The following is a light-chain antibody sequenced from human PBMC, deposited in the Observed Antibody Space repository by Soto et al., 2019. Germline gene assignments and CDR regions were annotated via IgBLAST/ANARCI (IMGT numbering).Light chain of an antibody. CDR3: CSYAGTSPFV. CDR1: SSDVGGYNY. V-gene: IGLV2-11*01. Sequence: QSALTQPRSVSGSPGQSVTISCTGTSSDVGGYNYVSWYQQHPGKAPKRMIYDVSKRPSGVPDRFSGSKSGNTASLTISGLQAEDEADYYCCSYAGTSPFVFGTGTKVTVL. CDR2: DVS. J-gene: IGLJ1*01.